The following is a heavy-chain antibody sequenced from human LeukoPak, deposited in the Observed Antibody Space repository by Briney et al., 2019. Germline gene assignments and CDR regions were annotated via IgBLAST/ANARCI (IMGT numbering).Heavy chain of an antibody. D-gene: IGHD2-2*02. J-gene: IGHJ6*03. V-gene: IGHV3-21*01. CDR1: GFTFSSYS. CDR3: AREDVVPAAIMYYYYYYYMDV. CDR2: ISSSSSYI. Sequence: PGGSLRLSCAASGFTFSSYSMNWVRQAPGKGLEWVSSISSSSSYIYYADSVEGRFTISRDNAKNSLYLQMNSLRAEDTAVYYCAREDVVPAAIMYYYYYYYMDVWGKGTTVTVSS.